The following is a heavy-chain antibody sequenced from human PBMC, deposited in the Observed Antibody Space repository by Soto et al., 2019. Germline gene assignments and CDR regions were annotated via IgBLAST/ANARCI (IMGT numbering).Heavy chain of an antibody. CDR1: GGSISSYY. CDR3: ARGVSGYDILTGYYSPYYYGMDV. Sequence: PSATLSLTCTVSGGSISSYYWSWIRQPPGKGLEWIGYIYYSGSTNYNPSLKSRVTISVDTSKNQFSLKLSSVTAADTAVYYCARGVSGYDILTGYYSPYYYGMDVWGQGTTVTVSS. CDR2: IYYSGST. D-gene: IGHD3-9*01. V-gene: IGHV4-59*01. J-gene: IGHJ6*02.